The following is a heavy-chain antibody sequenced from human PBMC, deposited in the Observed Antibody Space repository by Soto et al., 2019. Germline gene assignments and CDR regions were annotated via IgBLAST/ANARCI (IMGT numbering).Heavy chain of an antibody. CDR2: VHYTGRT. CDR3: AGHKAVTREIDY. J-gene: IGHJ4*02. Sequence: SETLSLTWSVSGVSISRYYCTWIRQPPGKRLEWIGDVHYTGRTNYNPSLESRLTMSVDTSKNQLSLELRSVTVADTAVYYCAGHKAVTREIDYWGQGALVTVSS. D-gene: IGHD4-4*01. V-gene: IGHV4-59*08. CDR1: GVSISRYY.